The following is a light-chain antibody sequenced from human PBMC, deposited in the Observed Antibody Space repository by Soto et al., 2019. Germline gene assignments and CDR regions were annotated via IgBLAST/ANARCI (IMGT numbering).Light chain of an antibody. CDR2: GAF. J-gene: IGKJ1*01. CDR3: QQYNDWPLT. V-gene: IGKV3-15*01. CDR1: QSVTSRF. Sequence: EIVLTQSPGTLSVSPGERVTLSCRASQSVTSRFFAWYQQKPGQAPSLLIYGAFTRATGVPARFSGTGSGTEFTLTISSLQSEDFALYYCQQYNDWPLTFGQGTKVDIK.